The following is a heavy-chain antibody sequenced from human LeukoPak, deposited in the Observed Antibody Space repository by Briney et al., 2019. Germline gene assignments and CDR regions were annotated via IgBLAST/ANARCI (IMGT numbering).Heavy chain of an antibody. D-gene: IGHD6-13*01. CDR3: ASSSWSSEYFHY. Sequence: PGGSLRRSCAASGFTVSDNYMSWVRQAPGKGLEWVSVFYSGGSTRYADSVKGRFTISRDNSKNTLYLQLNSLRAEDTAVYFCASSSWSSEYFHYWGQGTLVTVSS. CDR1: GFTVSDNY. V-gene: IGHV3-66*01. CDR2: FYSGGST. J-gene: IGHJ1*01.